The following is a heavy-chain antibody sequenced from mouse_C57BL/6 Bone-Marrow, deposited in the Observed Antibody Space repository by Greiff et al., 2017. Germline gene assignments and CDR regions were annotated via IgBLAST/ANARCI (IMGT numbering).Heavy chain of an antibody. CDR2: INPSTGGT. V-gene: IGHV1-43*01. CDR1: GYSFTGYY. J-gene: IGHJ2*01. Sequence: EVQLQQSGPELVKPGASVKISCKASGYSFTGYYMHWVKQSSEKSLEWIGEINPSTGGTSYNQKFKGKATLTVDKSSSTAYMQLKSLTSEDSAVYYCARSRIYYGNYPVYFDYWGQGTTLTVSS. CDR3: ARSRIYYGNYPVYFDY. D-gene: IGHD2-1*01.